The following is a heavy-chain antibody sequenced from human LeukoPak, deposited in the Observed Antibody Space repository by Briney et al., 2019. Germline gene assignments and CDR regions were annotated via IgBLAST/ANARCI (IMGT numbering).Heavy chain of an antibody. J-gene: IGHJ3*02. CDR1: GFTFSSYA. CDR2: LSGSGDST. CDR3: EGAFDI. Sequence: GGSLRLSCAASGFTFSSYAMNWVRQAPGKGLEWVSALSGSGDSTYYADSVKGRFTISRDNSKNTLDLQMSSLRAEDTAVYYCEGAFDIWGQGTMVTVSS. V-gene: IGHV3-23*01.